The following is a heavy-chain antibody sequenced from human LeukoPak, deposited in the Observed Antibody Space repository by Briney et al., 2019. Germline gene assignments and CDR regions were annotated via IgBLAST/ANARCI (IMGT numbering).Heavy chain of an antibody. D-gene: IGHD6-19*01. Sequence: GASVKVSCKVSGYTLTELSMRWVRQAPGKGLEWMGGFDPEDGETIYAQKFQGRVTMTEDTSTDTAYMELSSLRSEDTAVYYCATGYSSGWTPAEYFQHWGQGTLVTVSS. CDR1: GYTLTELS. J-gene: IGHJ1*01. V-gene: IGHV1-24*01. CDR2: FDPEDGET. CDR3: ATGYSSGWTPAEYFQH.